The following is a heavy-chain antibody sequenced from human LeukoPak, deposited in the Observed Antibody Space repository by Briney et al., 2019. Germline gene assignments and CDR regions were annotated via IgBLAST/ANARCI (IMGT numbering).Heavy chain of an antibody. CDR1: GFTFSSYW. D-gene: IGHD3-9*01. J-gene: IGHJ3*02. Sequence: PGGSLRLSCAASGFTFSSYWMSWVRQAPGKGLEWVANIKQDGSEKYYVDSVKGRFTISRDNAKNSLYLQMNSLRAEDTAVYYCARPLRYFDWLTDDAFDIWGQGTMVTVSS. V-gene: IGHV3-7*01. CDR3: ARPLRYFDWLTDDAFDI. CDR2: IKQDGSEK.